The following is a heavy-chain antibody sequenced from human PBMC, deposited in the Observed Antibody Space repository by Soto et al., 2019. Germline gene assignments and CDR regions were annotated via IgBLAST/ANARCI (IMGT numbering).Heavy chain of an antibody. CDR3: ARGGRWLTVRGYFDS. Sequence: QVRLQESGPGLVKPSQTLSLPCTVSGASINSGDFYWSWIRQAPGRGLEWIGYIYDSGRTFYNSSRQSRLTMSMYTSQNQVSLMLASVTVADTAVYYCARGGRWLTVRGYFDSCGQGTLVTVSA. D-gene: IGHD5-12*01. V-gene: IGHV4-31*03. CDR1: GASINSGDFY. CDR2: IYDSGRT. J-gene: IGHJ4*02.